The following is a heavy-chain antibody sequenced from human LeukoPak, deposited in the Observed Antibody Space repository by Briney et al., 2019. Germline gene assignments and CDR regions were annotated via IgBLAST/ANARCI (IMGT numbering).Heavy chain of an antibody. Sequence: GGSLRLSCAVSGFTFSSYWMHWVRQAPGKGLVWVSRINNDGTDVNYADSVKGRFTISRDNAKNTLYLQMNSLRAEDTAVYYCARVFHLIDHWGQGTLVTVTS. CDR1: GFTFSSYW. CDR2: INNDGTDV. J-gene: IGHJ4*02. CDR3: ARVFHLIDH. V-gene: IGHV3-74*01.